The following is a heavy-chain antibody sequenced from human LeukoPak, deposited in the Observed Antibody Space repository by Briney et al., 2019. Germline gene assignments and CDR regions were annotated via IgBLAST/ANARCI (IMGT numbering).Heavy chain of an antibody. Sequence: KPSETLSLTCTVSGGSISSYYWSWIRQPPGKGLEWIRYIYYSGSTNYNPSLKSRVTISVDTSKNQFSLKLSSVTAADTAVYYCARDLGSTSHYMDYWGQGTLVTVSS. CDR2: IYYSGST. V-gene: IGHV4-59*01. CDR1: GGSISSYY. J-gene: IGHJ4*02. D-gene: IGHD2-2*01. CDR3: ARDLGSTSHYMDY.